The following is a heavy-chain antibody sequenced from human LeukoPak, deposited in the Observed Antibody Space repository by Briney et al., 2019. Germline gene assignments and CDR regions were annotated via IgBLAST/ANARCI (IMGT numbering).Heavy chain of an antibody. V-gene: IGHV1-8*01. CDR1: GYTFTSYD. Sequence: GASVKVSCKASGYTFTSYDINWVRQATGQGLEWMGWMNPNSGNTGYAQEFQGRVTMTRNTSISTAYMELSSLRSEDTAVYYCARDRITMVRGSRDWFDPWGQGTLVTVSS. CDR2: MNPNSGNT. J-gene: IGHJ5*02. CDR3: ARDRITMVRGSRDWFDP. D-gene: IGHD3-10*01.